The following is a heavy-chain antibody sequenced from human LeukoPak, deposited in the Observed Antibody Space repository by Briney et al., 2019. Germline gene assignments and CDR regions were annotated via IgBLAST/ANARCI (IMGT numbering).Heavy chain of an antibody. J-gene: IGHJ4*02. V-gene: IGHV4-34*01. Sequence: SETLSLTCAVYGGSFSGYYWSWIRQPPGKGLEWSGEINHSGSTNYNPSLKSRVTISVDKSKDQFSLKLNSVTAADTAVYYCARDHSSSSGYYFDYWGQGTLVTVSP. CDR3: ARDHSSSSGYYFDY. D-gene: IGHD6-6*01. CDR2: INHSGST. CDR1: GGSFSGYY.